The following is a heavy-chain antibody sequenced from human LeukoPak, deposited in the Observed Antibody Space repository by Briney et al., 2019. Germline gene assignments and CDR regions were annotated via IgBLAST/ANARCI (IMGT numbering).Heavy chain of an antibody. Sequence: PSETLSLTCAVYGGSFSGYHWSWIRQPPGKGLEWIGEINHSGSTNYNPSLKSRVTISVDTSKNQFSLKLSSVTAADTAVYYCARGADYYGSGSQRFFDYWGQGTLVTVSS. D-gene: IGHD3-10*01. CDR1: GGSFSGYH. V-gene: IGHV4-34*01. J-gene: IGHJ4*02. CDR3: ARGADYYGSGSQRFFDY. CDR2: INHSGST.